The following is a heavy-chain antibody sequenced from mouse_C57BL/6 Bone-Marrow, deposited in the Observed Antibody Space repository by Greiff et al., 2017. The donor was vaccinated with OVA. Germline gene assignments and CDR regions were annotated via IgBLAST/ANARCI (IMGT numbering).Heavy chain of an antibody. CDR3: ARVPNWDDYAMDY. J-gene: IGHJ4*01. V-gene: IGHV1-77*01. Sequence: QVQLQQSGAELVKPGASVKISCKASGYTFTDYYLNWVKQRPGQGLEWIGKIGPGSGSTYYNEQFKGKATLTADTSSSTAYMQLSSLTSEDSAVYFWARVPNWDDYAMDYWGQGTSVTVSA. CDR2: IGPGSGST. D-gene: IGHD4-1*02. CDR1: GYTFTDYY.